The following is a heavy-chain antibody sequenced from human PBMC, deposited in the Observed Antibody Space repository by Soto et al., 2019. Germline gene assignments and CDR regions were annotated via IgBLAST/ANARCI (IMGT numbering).Heavy chain of an antibody. D-gene: IGHD2-15*01. J-gene: IGHJ3*02. Sequence: QVQLQQWGAGLLKPSETLSITCAVYGGSFSGYYWSWIRQPPGKGLEWIGEINHSGSTNYNPSLKSRVTISVDTSKNQFSLKLSSVTAADTAVYYCASSHCSGGSCYFGAFDIWGQGTMVTVSS. CDR1: GGSFSGYY. CDR2: INHSGST. CDR3: ASSHCSGGSCYFGAFDI. V-gene: IGHV4-34*01.